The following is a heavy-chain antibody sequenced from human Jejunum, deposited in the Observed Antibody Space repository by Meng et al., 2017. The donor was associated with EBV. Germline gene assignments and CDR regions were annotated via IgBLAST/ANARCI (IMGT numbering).Heavy chain of an antibody. J-gene: IGHJ4*02. CDR3: ARTYYYDSSGYAPFDY. CDR2: IYYSGST. CDR1: GCSISSSSYH. D-gene: IGHD3-22*01. Sequence: QLQLQESGPGLVKPSETLSLPCIVSGCSISSSSYHWGWIRQPPGKGLEWIGSIYYSGSTYYNPSLKSRVTISVDTSKNQFSLKLSSVTAADTAVYYCARTYYYDSSGYAPFDYWGQGTLVTVSS. V-gene: IGHV4-39*07.